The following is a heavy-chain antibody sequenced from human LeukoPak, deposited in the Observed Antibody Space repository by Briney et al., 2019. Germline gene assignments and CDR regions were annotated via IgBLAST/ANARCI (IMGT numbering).Heavy chain of an antibody. D-gene: IGHD3-10*01. J-gene: IGHJ5*02. V-gene: IGHV4-39*01. Sequence: GSLRLSCAASGLTFSSFGMHWVRQAPGKGLEWIGSIYDSGSTYYNPSLKSRVTISVDTSKNQFSLKLNSVTAADTAVYYCARHYGPWGQGTLVTVSS. CDR1: GLTFSSFGMH. CDR2: IYDSGST. CDR3: ARHYGP.